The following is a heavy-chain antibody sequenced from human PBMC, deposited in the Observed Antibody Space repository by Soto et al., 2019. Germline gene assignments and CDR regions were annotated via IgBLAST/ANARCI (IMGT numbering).Heavy chain of an antibody. CDR3: AKSLRRYFDLLLPNFDY. J-gene: IGHJ4*02. CDR2: ISGSGGST. D-gene: IGHD3-9*01. CDR1: GFTFSSYA. V-gene: IGHV3-23*01. Sequence: GGSLRLSCAASGFTFSSYAMSWVRQAPGKGLEWVSSISGSGGSTYYADSVKGRFTISRDNSKNTLYLQMNSLRAEDTAVYYCAKSLRRYFDLLLPNFDYWGQGTLGTVSS.